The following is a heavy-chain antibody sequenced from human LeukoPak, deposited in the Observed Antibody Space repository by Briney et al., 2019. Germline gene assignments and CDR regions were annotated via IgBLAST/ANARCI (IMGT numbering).Heavy chain of an antibody. J-gene: IGHJ3*02. Sequence: GGSLRLSCAASGFIFSDHAMNWVRQAPGKGLEWVAMISYDGRRKYYADSVKGRFTISRDNFQNTLYLQMNSLRPDDTAVYSCARDRGSMVTTSGAFDIWGRGTMVIVSS. CDR1: GFIFSDHA. D-gene: IGHD4-17*01. CDR3: ARDRGSMVTTSGAFDI. CDR2: ISYDGRRK. V-gene: IGHV3-30*04.